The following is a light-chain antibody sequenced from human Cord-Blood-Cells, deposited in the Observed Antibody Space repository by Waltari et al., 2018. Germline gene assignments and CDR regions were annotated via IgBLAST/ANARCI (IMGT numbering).Light chain of an antibody. V-gene: IGLV2-14*03. CDR3: SSYTSSSTWV. Sequence: QSALTQPASVSGSPGQSITISCTGTTSDVGGYNYVSWYQQHPGKAPKLMIYDVRNRPSGVSNRFCGSKSGNTASLTISGLQAEDEADYYCSSYTSSSTWVFGGGTKLTVL. CDR2: DVR. CDR1: TSDVGGYNY. J-gene: IGLJ3*02.